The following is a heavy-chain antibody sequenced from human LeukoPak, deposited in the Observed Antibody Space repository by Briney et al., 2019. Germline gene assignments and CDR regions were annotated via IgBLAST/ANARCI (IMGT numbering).Heavy chain of an antibody. V-gene: IGHV1-18*01. CDR1: GYTFTSYG. Sequence: ASVKVSCKASGYTFTSYGISWVRQAPGQGLEWMGWISAYNGNTNYAQKLQGRVTMATDTSTSTAYMELRSLRSDDTAVYYCARDHCSSPGCYEDYYYGLDVWGQGTTVTVSS. J-gene: IGHJ6*02. CDR2: ISAYNGNT. CDR3: ARDHCSSPGCYEDYYYGLDV. D-gene: IGHD2-2*01.